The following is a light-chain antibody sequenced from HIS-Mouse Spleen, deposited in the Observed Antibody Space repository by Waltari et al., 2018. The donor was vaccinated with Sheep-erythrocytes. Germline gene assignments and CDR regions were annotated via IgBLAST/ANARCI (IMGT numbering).Light chain of an antibody. J-gene: IGLJ1*01. CDR1: SSDVGGYNY. CDR2: DVS. CDR3: CSYAGSYNHV. V-gene: IGLV2-11*01. Sequence: QSALTQPRSVSGSPGRSVTIAFPGTSSDVGGYNYVPWYQPHPGKAPKLMIYDVSKRPSGVPDRFSGSKSGNTASLTISGLQAEDEADYYCCSYAGSYNHVFATGTKVTVL.